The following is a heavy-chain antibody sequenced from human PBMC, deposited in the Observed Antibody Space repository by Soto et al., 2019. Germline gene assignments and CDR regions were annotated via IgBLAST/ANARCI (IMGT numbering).Heavy chain of an antibody. D-gene: IGHD6-13*01. CDR1: GFTFSSYG. J-gene: IGHJ6*02. CDR3: AKPYSSSPRDYYYGMDV. Sequence: SLRLSCAASGFTFSSYGMHWVRQAPGKGLEWVAVISYDGSNKYYADSVKGRFTISRDNSKNTLYLQMNSLRAEDTAVYYCAKPYSSSPRDYYYGMDVWGQGTTVTVSS. CDR2: ISYDGSNK. V-gene: IGHV3-30*18.